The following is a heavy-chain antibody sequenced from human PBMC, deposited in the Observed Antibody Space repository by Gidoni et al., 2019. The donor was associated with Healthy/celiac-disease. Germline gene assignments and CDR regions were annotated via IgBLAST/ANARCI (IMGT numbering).Heavy chain of an antibody. CDR3: ARGGKNIVVVPALGDYYYYGMDV. CDR2: NNPNSGGT. D-gene: IGHD2-2*01. CDR1: GYTFTGDY. J-gene: IGHJ6*02. Sequence: QVQLVQSGAEVKKPGASVKVSCKASGYTFTGDYMHWVRQAPGQGLEWMGWNNPNSGGTNYAQKFQGRVTMTRDTSISTAYMELSRLRSDDTAVYYCARGGKNIVVVPALGDYYYYGMDVWGQGTTVTVSS. V-gene: IGHV1-2*02.